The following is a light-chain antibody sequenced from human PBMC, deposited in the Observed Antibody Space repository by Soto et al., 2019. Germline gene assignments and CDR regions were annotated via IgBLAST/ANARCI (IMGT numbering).Light chain of an antibody. V-gene: IGLV2-14*01. CDR3: NSYALSRTVV. J-gene: IGLJ2*01. CDR2: EVT. Sequence: QSALTQPASVSGSPGQSITLSCAGTRSAIGAHNFVSWYQHHPGKAPKLIISEVTKWPSGVSTRFSGSKAGNTASLTISGLQAEDEADYYCNSYALSRTVVFGGGTKLAVL. CDR1: RSAIGAHNF.